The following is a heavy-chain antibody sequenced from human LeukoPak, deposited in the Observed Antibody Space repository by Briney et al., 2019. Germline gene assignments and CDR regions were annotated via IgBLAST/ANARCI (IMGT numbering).Heavy chain of an antibody. CDR2: IHYSGST. V-gene: IGHV4-59*11. CDR1: GGSITSHF. CDR3: ARLVWLGESPGSWFDS. D-gene: IGHD3-10*01. J-gene: IGHJ5*01. Sequence: SETLSLSCSVSGGSITSHFWSWIRQPPGKGLEWIGYIHYSGSTNYNPSLKSRVTISPDTSKNQLFLKLNSVTAADTAVYYCARLVWLGESPGSWFDSWGQGTLVTVSS.